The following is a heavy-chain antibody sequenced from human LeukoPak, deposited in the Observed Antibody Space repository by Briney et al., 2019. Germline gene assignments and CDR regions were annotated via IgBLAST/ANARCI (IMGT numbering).Heavy chain of an antibody. CDR1: GFSFSSYW. CDR3: ARSSYPLHFDY. CDR2: LNSDGGGG. V-gene: IGHV3-74*01. J-gene: IGHJ4*02. Sequence: PGGSLRLSCAASGFSFSSYWMHWVRHAPGRGLVWVSRLNSDGGGGTYADLVKGRFTISRDNAKNTLYLQMNSLSAEDTAVYFCARSSYPLHFDYWGQGTLVTVSS.